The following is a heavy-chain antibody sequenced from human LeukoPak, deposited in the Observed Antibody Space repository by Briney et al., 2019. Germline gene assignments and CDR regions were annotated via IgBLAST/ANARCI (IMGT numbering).Heavy chain of an antibody. V-gene: IGHV4-39*07. CDR1: GGSISSSSYY. CDR3: ARDRDSFGTTYYYDSSSWGGAFDI. Sequence: PSETLSLTCSVSGGSISSSSYYWGWIRQPPGKGLEWIGTIYYNGDTYYNPSLKSRVTVSIDTSKNQFSLKLSSVTAADTAVYYCARDRDSFGTTYYYDSSSWGGAFDIWGQGTMVTVSS. J-gene: IGHJ3*02. D-gene: IGHD3-22*01. CDR2: IYYNGDT.